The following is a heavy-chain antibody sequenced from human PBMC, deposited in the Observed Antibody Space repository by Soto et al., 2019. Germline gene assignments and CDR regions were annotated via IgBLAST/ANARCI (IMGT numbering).Heavy chain of an antibody. D-gene: IGHD3-3*01. Sequence: SETLSLTCTVSGDSVTSTSYYWSWVRQSPGKGLEWIGYSYYNGDTNYNPSLKSRVTISVDTSKNQFSLKLTSVTAADTGVYYCAREGGVLRLSNWFDSWGQGIQVTGSS. CDR2: SYYNGDT. CDR3: AREGGVLRLSNWFDS. V-gene: IGHV4-61*01. J-gene: IGHJ5*01. CDR1: GDSVTSTSYY.